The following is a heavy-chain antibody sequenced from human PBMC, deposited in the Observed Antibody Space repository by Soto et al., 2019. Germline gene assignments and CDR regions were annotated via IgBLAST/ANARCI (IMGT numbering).Heavy chain of an antibody. CDR1: GGSISSSSYY. D-gene: IGHD5-18*01. V-gene: IGHV4-39*01. Sequence: QLLESGPGLVKPSETLSLTCTVSGGSISSSSYYWGWIRQPPGKGLEWIGSIYYSGSTYYNPSLKSRVTISVDTSKNQFSLKLSSVTAADTAVYYCARRGIQLWSKSYHFDYWGQGTLVTVSS. J-gene: IGHJ4*02. CDR3: ARRGIQLWSKSYHFDY. CDR2: IYYSGST.